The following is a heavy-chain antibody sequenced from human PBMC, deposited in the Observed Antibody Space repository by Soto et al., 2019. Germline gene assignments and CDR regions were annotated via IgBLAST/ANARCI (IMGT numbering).Heavy chain of an antibody. CDR2: IYYRGST. Sequence: SETLSLTCTVYGGSISSHYWSWVWQAPGKGLEWIGHIYYRGSTSYNPSLRSRSSISVDTSNNQFSLKLNSVTTADTAVYYCARDGREASGMDVWGQGTKVTVSS. CDR3: ARDGREASGMDV. J-gene: IGHJ6*02. D-gene: IGHD1-26*01. V-gene: IGHV4-59*11. CDR1: GGSISSHY.